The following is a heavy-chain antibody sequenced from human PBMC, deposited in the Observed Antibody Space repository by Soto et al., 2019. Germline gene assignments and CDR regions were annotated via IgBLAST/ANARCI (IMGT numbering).Heavy chain of an antibody. Sequence: ASVKVSCKASGGTFSSYAISWVRQAPGQGLEWMGGIIPIFGTANYAQKFQGRVTITADESTSTAYMELSSLRSEDTAVYYCARDLKKGIQTFDPWGQGTLVTVSS. CDR2: IIPIFGTA. D-gene: IGHD5-18*01. J-gene: IGHJ5*02. CDR1: GGTFSSYA. CDR3: ARDLKKGIQTFDP. V-gene: IGHV1-69*13.